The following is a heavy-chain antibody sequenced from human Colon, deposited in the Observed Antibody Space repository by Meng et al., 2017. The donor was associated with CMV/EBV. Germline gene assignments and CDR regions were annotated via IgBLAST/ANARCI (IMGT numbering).Heavy chain of an antibody. D-gene: IGHD1-1*01. CDR2: IYYSGTA. J-gene: IGHJ5*02. Sequence: SETLSLTCNVSNGSISSTTYYWTWVRQHPGKGLEWVGYIYYSGTAYHNPSLKSRLTISLDTSKNLCSMKLNSVTAADTAVYYCARHRVHHYPNFAFDLWGQGILVTVSS. CDR1: NGSISSTTYY. V-gene: IGHV4-31*03. CDR3: ARHRVHHYPNFAFDL.